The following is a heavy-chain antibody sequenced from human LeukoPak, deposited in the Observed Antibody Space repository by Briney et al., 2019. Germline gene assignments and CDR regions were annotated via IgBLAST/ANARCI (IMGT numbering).Heavy chain of an antibody. D-gene: IGHD6-13*01. V-gene: IGHV4-30-2*01. J-gene: IGHJ4*02. Sequence: SETLSLTCTVSGGSISSGGYYWSWIRQHPGKGLEWIGYIYHSGSTYYNPSLKSRVTISVDRSKNQFSLKLSSVTAADTAVYYCATRGHSSSSFDYWGQGTLVTVSS. CDR3: ATRGHSSSSFDY. CDR1: GGSISSGGYY. CDR2: IYHSGST.